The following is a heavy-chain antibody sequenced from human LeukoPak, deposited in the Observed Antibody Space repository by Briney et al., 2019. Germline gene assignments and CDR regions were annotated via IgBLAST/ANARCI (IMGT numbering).Heavy chain of an antibody. D-gene: IGHD6-13*01. J-gene: IGHJ4*02. V-gene: IGHV4-34*01. CDR2: INHSGST. CDR3: ASSLLGIAAAGNKNYFDY. CDR1: DGSFSGYY. Sequence: SETLSLTCADYDGSFSGYYWSWIRQPPGKGLEWIGEINHSGSTNYNPSLKSRVTISVDTSKNQFSLKLSSVTAADTAVYYCASSLLGIAAAGNKNYFDYWGQGTLVTVSS.